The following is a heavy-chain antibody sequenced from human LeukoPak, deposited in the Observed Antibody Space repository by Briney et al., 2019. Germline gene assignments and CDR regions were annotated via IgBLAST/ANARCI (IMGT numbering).Heavy chain of an antibody. CDR2: ISYDARST. V-gene: IGHV3-30*04. J-gene: IGHJ6*02. CDR3: TRPGSYYYYYGMDV. CDR1: GFIFNSYA. D-gene: IGHD3-10*01. Sequence: GGSLRLSCAASGFIFNSYAMHWVRQAPGKGLEWVAVISYDARSTFYTDSVKGRFTISRDYSKNTLYLQMNTLRPEDTAVYYCTRPGSYYYYYGMDVWGQGTTVTVPS.